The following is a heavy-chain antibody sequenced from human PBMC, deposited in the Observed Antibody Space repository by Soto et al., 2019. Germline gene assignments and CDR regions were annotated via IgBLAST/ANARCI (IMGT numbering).Heavy chain of an antibody. CDR1: GGSISSYY. CDR3: ARDKTPVSSGDY. D-gene: IGHD6-6*01. V-gene: IGHV4-59*01. CDR2: IYYSGST. Sequence: SETLSLTCTVSGGSISSYYWSWIRQPPGKGLEWIGYIYYSGSTNYNPSLKSRVTISVDTSKNQFSLKLSSVTAADTAVYYCARDKTPVSSGDYWGQGTLVTVSS. J-gene: IGHJ4*02.